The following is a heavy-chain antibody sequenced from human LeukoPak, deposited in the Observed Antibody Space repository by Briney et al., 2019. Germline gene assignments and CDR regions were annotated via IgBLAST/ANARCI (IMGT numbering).Heavy chain of an antibody. D-gene: IGHD2-2*01. CDR3: ARARYANAWYAFDI. V-gene: IGHV4-59*02. J-gene: IGHJ3*02. Sequence: PSGTLSLTCTVSGGSVSSYYWSWLRRPPGRGLEWIAYLSHSGSSDSNPSLTSRVTTLVDTSKNQFSLKLTSVTAADTAVYYCARARYANAWYAFDIWGHGTMVTVSS. CDR2: LSHSGSS. CDR1: GGSVSSYY.